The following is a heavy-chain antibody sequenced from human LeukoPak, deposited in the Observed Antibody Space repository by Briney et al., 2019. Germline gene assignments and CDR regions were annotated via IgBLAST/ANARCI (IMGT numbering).Heavy chain of an antibody. CDR3: VRGTSHPV. CDR2: ILSDSGTTI. CDR1: GFTFSSYT. V-gene: IGHV3-48*04. D-gene: IGHD1-14*01. Sequence: GGSLRLSCATSGFTFSSYTMNWVRQAPGAGLEWISSILSDSGTTIHYADSVRGRFTISRDNAKNSLFLQMNSLRVEDTAVYCCVRGTSHPVWGQGTTVTVSS. J-gene: IGHJ3*01.